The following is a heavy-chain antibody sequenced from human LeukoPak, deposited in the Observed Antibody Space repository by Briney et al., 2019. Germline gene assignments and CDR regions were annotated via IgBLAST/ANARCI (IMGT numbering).Heavy chain of an antibody. V-gene: IGHV3-7*01. D-gene: IGHD3-16*01. CDR1: GFSFSSYW. J-gene: IGHJ4*02. CDR2: IKQDASEK. CDR3: VRDGGPYYFDW. Sequence: GSLRLSCAASGFSFSSYWMSWVRQAPGRGLEWVANIKQDASEKYYVPSVRGRFSISRDSSKNSVSLQMNSLRVEDTAVYYCVRDGGPYYFDWWGQGALVIVS.